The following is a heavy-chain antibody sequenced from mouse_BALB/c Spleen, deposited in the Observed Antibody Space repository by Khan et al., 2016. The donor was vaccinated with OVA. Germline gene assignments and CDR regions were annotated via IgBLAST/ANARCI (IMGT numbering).Heavy chain of an antibody. J-gene: IGHJ4*01. D-gene: IGHD2-14*01. Sequence: QVQLQQSGAELARPGASVKMSCKASGYTFTSHTMHWVKQWPGQGLEWIGYINPRSGYTNYNQKFNDKATLTADKSSSTAYMQLSSLTSEDSAVYYCARRTTEYAMDYWGQGTSVTVSS. CDR2: INPRSGYT. CDR3: ARRTTEYAMDY. V-gene: IGHV1-4*01. CDR1: GYTFTSHT.